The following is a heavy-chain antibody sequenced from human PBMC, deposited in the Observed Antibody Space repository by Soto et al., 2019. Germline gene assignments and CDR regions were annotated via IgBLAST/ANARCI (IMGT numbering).Heavy chain of an antibody. Sequence: ASVKVSCKASGYTVTSYGISWVRQAPGQGLEWMGWISAYNGNTNYAQKLQGRVTMTTDTSTSTAYMELRSLRSDDTAVYYCARDSSVVGATSLGYFDLWGSGTLVTVSS. CDR2: ISAYNGNT. CDR1: GYTVTSYG. J-gene: IGHJ2*01. D-gene: IGHD1-26*01. V-gene: IGHV1-18*04. CDR3: ARDSSVVGATSLGYFDL.